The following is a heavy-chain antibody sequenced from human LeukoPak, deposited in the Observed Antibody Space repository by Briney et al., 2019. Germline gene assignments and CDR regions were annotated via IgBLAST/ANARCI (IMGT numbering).Heavy chain of an antibody. Sequence: ASVKVSCKASGYTFTGYYMHWVRQAPGQGLEWMGWINPNSGGTNYAQKFQGWVTMTRDTSISTAYMELSRLRSDDTAVYYCARDYCSSTSCYLGYWGQGTLVTVSS. J-gene: IGHJ4*02. CDR2: INPNSGGT. CDR1: GYTFTGYY. CDR3: ARDYCSSTSCYLGY. V-gene: IGHV1-2*04. D-gene: IGHD2-2*01.